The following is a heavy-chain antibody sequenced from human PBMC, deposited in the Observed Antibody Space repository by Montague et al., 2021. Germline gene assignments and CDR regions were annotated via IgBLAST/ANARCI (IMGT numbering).Heavy chain of an antibody. J-gene: IGHJ4*02. Sequence: SETLSLTCTVSRSLINSDYYWGWIRQPPGKGLEWIGSIFHSGSTYYNPSLKSRVTISVDTSKNQFSLKLTSVTAADTALYYCARDREAAPFDYWGQGTLVTVSS. CDR3: ARDREAAPFDY. D-gene: IGHD2-15*01. V-gene: IGHV4-38-2*02. CDR1: RSLINSDYY. CDR2: IFHSGST.